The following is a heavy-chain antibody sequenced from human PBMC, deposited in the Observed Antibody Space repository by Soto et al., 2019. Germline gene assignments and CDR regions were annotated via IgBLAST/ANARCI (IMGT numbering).Heavy chain of an antibody. CDR2: IDTSGTT. CDR3: ARGPRGYVYYHGMDV. D-gene: IGHD3-10*01. J-gene: IGHJ6*02. CDR1: GGSVSSYY. V-gene: IGHV4-4*07. Sequence: SETLSLTCTVSGGSVSSYYVSWIRQSAGKGLEWIGRIDTSGTTNYNPSLKSRVTMSVDASKSHFSLNLSSVTAADTAVYYCARGPRGYVYYHGMDVWGQGTTVTVS.